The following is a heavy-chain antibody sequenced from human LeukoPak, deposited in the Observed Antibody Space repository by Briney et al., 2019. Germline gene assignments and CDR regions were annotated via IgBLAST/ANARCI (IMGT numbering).Heavy chain of an antibody. CDR1: GFTFSSYA. J-gene: IGHJ4*02. CDR3: ARDHRYGGLFDY. V-gene: IGHV3-23*01. Sequence: GGSLRLSCAASGFTFSSYAMTWVRQAPGKGLEWVSGISGSGGSTYYADSVKGRFTISRDNSKNTLYLQMNSLRAEDTAVYYCARDHRYGGLFDYWGQGTLVTVSS. CDR2: ISGSGGST. D-gene: IGHD1-1*01.